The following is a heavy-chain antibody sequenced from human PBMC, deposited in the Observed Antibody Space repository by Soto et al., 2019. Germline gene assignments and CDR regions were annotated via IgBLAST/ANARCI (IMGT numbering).Heavy chain of an antibody. J-gene: IGHJ4*02. D-gene: IGHD6-13*01. V-gene: IGHV1-69*06. CDR3: ARGRTEDSSSWYHPLCY. CDR2: IIPIFGTA. CDR1: GGTFSSYA. Sequence: SVKVSCKASGGTFSSYAISWVRQAPGQGLEWMGGIIPIFGTANYAQKFQGRVTITADKSTSTAYMELSSLRSEDTAVYYCARGRTEDSSSWYHPLCYWGQGTLVTVSS.